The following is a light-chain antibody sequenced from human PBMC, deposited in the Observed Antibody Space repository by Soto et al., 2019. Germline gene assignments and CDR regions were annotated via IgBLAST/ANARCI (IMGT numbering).Light chain of an antibody. CDR2: DAS. CDR1: QDISIH. CDR3: QQYYNLPIT. Sequence: DIRITQSPCSLSASVGDRDTSTCQASQDISIHLNCYQQKPGKAPKLLIYDASNLETGVPSRFSGSGTGTDCTVTISSLQPEDFATYSFQQYYNLPITFGQGTRLEIK. J-gene: IGKJ5*01. V-gene: IGKV1-33*01.